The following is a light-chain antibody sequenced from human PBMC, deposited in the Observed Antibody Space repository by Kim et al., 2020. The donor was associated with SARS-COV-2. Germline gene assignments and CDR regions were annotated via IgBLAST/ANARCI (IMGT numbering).Light chain of an antibody. CDR3: QSADSSGTWV. CDR1: ALPKQY. Sequence: SYELTQPPSVSVSPGQTARITCSGDALPKQYAYWYQQKPGQAPVLVIYKDSERPSGIPERFSGSSSGTTVTLTISGVQAEDEAEYYCQSADSSGTWVFGGGTQLTVL. CDR2: KDS. V-gene: IGLV3-25*03. J-gene: IGLJ3*02.